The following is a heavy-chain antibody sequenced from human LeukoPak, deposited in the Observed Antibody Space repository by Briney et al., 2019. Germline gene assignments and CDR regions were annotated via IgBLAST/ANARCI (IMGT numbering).Heavy chain of an antibody. J-gene: IGHJ6*02. V-gene: IGHV5-51*01. CDR1: GYSFTSYW. Sequence: GESLKISCKGSGYSFTSYWIGWVRQMPGKGLEWMGIIYPGDSDTRYSPSFQGQVTISADKSISTAYLQWSSLKASDTAMYFCARGGSIAVAGTGSALYYYGLDAWGQGTSVTVSS. CDR2: IYPGDSDT. D-gene: IGHD6-19*01. CDR3: ARGGSIAVAGTGSALYYYGLDA.